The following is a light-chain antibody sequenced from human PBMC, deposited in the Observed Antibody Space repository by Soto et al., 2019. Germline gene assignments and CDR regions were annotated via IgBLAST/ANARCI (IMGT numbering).Light chain of an antibody. CDR3: QQYDNLPLT. CDR1: QNLLHSNGYTY. V-gene: IGKV2-28*01. CDR2: LGS. J-gene: IGKJ4*01. Sequence: IVLTQSPLSLPVTPGEPASISCRSSQNLLHSNGYTYLGWYLQKPGQSPQLLIYLGSTRASGVPDRFSGSGSGADFTLKISRVEADDIATYYCQQYDNLPLTFGGGTKVDI.